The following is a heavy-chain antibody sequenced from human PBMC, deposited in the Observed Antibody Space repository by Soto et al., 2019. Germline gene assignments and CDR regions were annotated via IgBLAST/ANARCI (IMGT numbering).Heavy chain of an antibody. V-gene: IGHV3-23*01. D-gene: IGHD3-22*01. CDR1: GFTFSSYA. CDR2: ISGSGGST. CDR3: AKARYYDSTGYLYYFDY. Sequence: PGGSLRLSCAASGFTFSSYAMSWVRQAPGKGLEWVSSISGSGGSTYYAGSVKGRFTISRDNSKNTLYLQMNSLRAEDTAVYYCAKARYYDSTGYLYYFDYWGQGTLVTVSS. J-gene: IGHJ4*02.